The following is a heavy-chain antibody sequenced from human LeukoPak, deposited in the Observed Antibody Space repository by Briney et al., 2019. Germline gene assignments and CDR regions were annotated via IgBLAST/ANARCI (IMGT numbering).Heavy chain of an antibody. V-gene: IGHV1-18*01. CDR1: GYTFTSYV. J-gene: IGHJ3*02. CDR2: ISANNGNT. D-gene: IGHD6-19*01. CDR3: ARSRQWLVHDAFDI. Sequence: GSVKVSCKASGYTFTSYVISWVRQAPGQGLEWMGWISANNGNTNYAQKLQGRVTMTTDTSTSTAYMERRSLRSDDTAVYYCARSRQWLVHDAFDIWGQGTMVTVSS.